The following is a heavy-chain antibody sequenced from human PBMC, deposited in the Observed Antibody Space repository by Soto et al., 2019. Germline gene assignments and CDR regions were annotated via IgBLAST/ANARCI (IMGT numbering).Heavy chain of an antibody. J-gene: IGHJ6*02. D-gene: IGHD1-26*01. V-gene: IGHV5-51*01. CDR2: IYPGDSDR. Sequence: PGESLKISCKASGGSLSDQWIGWVRQMPGKGLEWMAIIYPGDSDRRYSPSFQGQVTISADQSISTAYLQWSSLKASDTANYYCVRYRSRDYYYGMDVWGQGTTVTVSS. CDR1: GGSLSDQW. CDR3: VRYRSRDYYYGMDV.